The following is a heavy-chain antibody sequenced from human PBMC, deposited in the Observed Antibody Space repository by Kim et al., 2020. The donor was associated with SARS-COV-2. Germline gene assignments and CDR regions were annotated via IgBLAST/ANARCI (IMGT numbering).Heavy chain of an antibody. J-gene: IGHJ4*02. V-gene: IGHV3-23*01. CDR3: ANEPGIAVTFSN. Sequence: YYADSVKGRFTISRDNSKNTLYLQMNSLRAEDTAVYYCANEPGIAVTFSNWGQGTLVTVSS. D-gene: IGHD6-19*01.